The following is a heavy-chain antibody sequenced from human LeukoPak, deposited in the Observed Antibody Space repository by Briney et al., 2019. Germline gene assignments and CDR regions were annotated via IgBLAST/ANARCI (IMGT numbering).Heavy chain of an antibody. D-gene: IGHD2-2*03. CDR2: MNPNSGNT. CDR3: ARGGSGYCSSTSCHNWFDP. V-gene: IGHV1-8*01. Sequence: EASVKVSCKASGYTFTSYYINWVRQATGQGLEWMGWMNPNSGNTGYAQKFQGRVTMTRNTSISTAYMELSSLRSEDTAVYYCARGGSGYCSSTSCHNWFDPWGQGTLVTVSS. J-gene: IGHJ5*02. CDR1: GYTFTSYY.